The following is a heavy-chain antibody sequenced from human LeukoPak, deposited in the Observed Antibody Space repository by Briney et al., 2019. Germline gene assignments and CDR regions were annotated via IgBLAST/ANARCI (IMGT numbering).Heavy chain of an antibody. V-gene: IGHV3-30*18. CDR1: GFTFSSYG. D-gene: IGHD2-2*01. Sequence: GGSLRLSCAASGFTFSSYGTHWVRQAPGKGLEWVAVISYDGSNKYYADSVKGRFTISRDNSKNTLYLQMNSLRAEDTAVYYCAKRVVVVEGYYFDYWGQGTLVTVSS. CDR2: ISYDGSNK. CDR3: AKRVVVVEGYYFDY. J-gene: IGHJ4*02.